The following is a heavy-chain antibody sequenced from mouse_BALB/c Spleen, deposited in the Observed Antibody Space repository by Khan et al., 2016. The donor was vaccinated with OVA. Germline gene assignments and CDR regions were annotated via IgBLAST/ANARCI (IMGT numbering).Heavy chain of an antibody. D-gene: IGHD1-1*02. J-gene: IGHJ3*01. CDR3: TRSGYGTFAY. CDR2: INPNNGGT. CDR1: GYTFTSYY. V-gene: IGHV1S81*02. Sequence: VQLQQSGAELVKPGASVRLSCKASGYTFTSYYLYWVKQRPGQGLEWIGDINPNNGGTNFNEKFRTKATLTVDKSSNTAYMELSRLTSEDSAVYDCTRSGYGTFAYWGQGTLVTVSA.